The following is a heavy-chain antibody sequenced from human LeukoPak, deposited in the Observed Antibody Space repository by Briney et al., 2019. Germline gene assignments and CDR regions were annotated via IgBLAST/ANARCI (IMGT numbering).Heavy chain of an antibody. J-gene: IGHJ4*02. D-gene: IGHD5-18*01. CDR1: GFTFSSYG. CDR2: IWYDGSNK. Sequence: PGRSLRLSCAASGFTFSSYGMHWVRQAPGKGLEWVAVIWYDGSNKYYADSVKGRFTISSDNSKNTLYLQMNSLRAEDTAVYYCARDDRGYSYGTPFDYWGQGTLVTVSS. CDR3: ARDDRGYSYGTPFDY. V-gene: IGHV3-33*01.